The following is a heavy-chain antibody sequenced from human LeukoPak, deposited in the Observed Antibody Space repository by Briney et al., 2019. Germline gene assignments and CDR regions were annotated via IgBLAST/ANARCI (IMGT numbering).Heavy chain of an antibody. V-gene: IGHV3-53*01. CDR1: GFTVSTNS. CDR3: ARRAGTYSHPYDY. CDR2: IYSDNT. Sequence: GGSLRLSCTVSGFTVSTNSMSWVRQAPGKGLEWVSFIYSDNTHYSDSVKGRFTISRDNSKNTLYLQMNSLRAEDTAVYYCARRAGTYSHPYDYWGQGTLVTVSS. J-gene: IGHJ4*02. D-gene: IGHD6-19*01.